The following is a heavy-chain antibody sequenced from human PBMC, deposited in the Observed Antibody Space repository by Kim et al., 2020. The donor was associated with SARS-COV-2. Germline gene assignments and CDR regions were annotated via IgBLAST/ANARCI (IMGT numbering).Heavy chain of an antibody. D-gene: IGHD3-10*01. CDR1: GFTVSSNY. V-gene: IGHV3-66*04. J-gene: IGHJ6*02. CDR3: AGHTAMVRGPVT. CDR2: IYSGGST. Sequence: GGSLRLSCAASGFTVSSNYMSWVRQAPGKGLEWVSVIYSGGSTYYADSVKGRFTISRDNSKNTLYLQMNSLRAEDTAVYYCAGHTAMVRGPVTWGQGTTVTVSS.